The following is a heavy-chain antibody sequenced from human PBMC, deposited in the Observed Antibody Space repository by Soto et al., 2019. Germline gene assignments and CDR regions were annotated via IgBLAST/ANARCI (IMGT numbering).Heavy chain of an antibody. CDR3: AKDPYCSGGSCYSYYFDY. V-gene: IGHV3-33*06. Sequence: SGGSLRLSCAASGFTFSSYGMHWVHQAPGKGLEWVAVIWYDGSNKYYADSVKGRFTISRDNSKNTLYLKMNSLRAEDTAVYYCAKDPYCSGGSCYSYYFDYWGQGTLVTVSS. D-gene: IGHD2-15*01. CDR1: GFTFSSYG. J-gene: IGHJ4*02. CDR2: IWYDGSNK.